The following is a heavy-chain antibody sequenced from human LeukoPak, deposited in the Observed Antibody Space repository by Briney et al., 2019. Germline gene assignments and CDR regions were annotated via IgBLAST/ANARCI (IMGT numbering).Heavy chain of an antibody. CDR3: AKILSGTYSFDL. V-gene: IGHV3-23*01. Sequence: PGGSLRLSCTASGSTFSTYPMTWVRQAPGQGLEWVSAIGGNSVTIYYADSVKGRFTISRDNSKNTLYLQMYSLRAEDTAVYYCAKILSGTYSFDLWGQGTLVTVFS. CDR2: IGGNSVTI. CDR1: GSTFSTYP. J-gene: IGHJ4*02. D-gene: IGHD1-26*01.